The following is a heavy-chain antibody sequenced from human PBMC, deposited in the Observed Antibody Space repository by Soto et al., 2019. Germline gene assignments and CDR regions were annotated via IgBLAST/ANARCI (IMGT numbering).Heavy chain of an antibody. CDR2: ISYDGSNK. Sequence: ESGGGVVQPGRSLRLSCAASGFTFSSYGMHWVRQAPGKGLEWVAVISYDGSNKYYADSVKGRFTISRDNSKNTLYLQMNSLRAEDTAVYYCAKGTYNWNYADYWGQGTLVTVSS. D-gene: IGHD1-1*01. V-gene: IGHV3-30*18. J-gene: IGHJ4*02. CDR1: GFTFSSYG. CDR3: AKGTYNWNYADY.